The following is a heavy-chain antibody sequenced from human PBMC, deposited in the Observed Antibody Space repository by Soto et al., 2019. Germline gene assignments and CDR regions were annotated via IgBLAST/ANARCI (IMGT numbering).Heavy chain of an antibody. CDR3: ARAAKLGSITMIGPPKGIHYGMDV. Sequence: QVQLVQSGAEVKKPGSSVKVSCKASGGTFSSYAISWVRQAPGQGLEWMGGIIPIFGTANYAQKFQGRVTITADEATSTADMELSSLRSEDTAVYYCARAAKLGSITMIGPPKGIHYGMDVWGQGTTVTVSS. D-gene: IGHD3-22*01. J-gene: IGHJ6*02. CDR1: GGTFSSYA. CDR2: IIPIFGTA. V-gene: IGHV1-69*12.